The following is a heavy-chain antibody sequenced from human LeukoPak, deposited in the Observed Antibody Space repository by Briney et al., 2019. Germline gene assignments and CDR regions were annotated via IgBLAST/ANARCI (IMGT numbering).Heavy chain of an antibody. Sequence: PGGSLRLSCAASGFTFSSYEMNWVRQAPGKGLEWVSVIYSGGSTYYADSVKGRFTISRDNSKNTLYLQMNSLRAEDTAVYYCARLTVVDLLWFGQNEGDYWGQGTLVTVSS. V-gene: IGHV3-66*04. D-gene: IGHD3-10*01. CDR1: GFTFSSYE. CDR2: IYSGGST. J-gene: IGHJ4*02. CDR3: ARLTVVDLLWFGQNEGDY.